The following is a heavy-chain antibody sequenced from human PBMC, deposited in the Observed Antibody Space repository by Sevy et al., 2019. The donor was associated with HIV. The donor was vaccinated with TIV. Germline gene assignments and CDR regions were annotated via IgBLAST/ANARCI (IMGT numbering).Heavy chain of an antibody. V-gene: IGHV3-23*01. J-gene: IGHJ4*02. Sequence: GGSLRLSCAASGFTFSSYAMSWVRQAPGKGLEWVSSISGRGSFTYYADSVKGHFTSSRDNSKNTLYLQMTSLRAEDTAVYYCAKEGQGEYYDSSGSFDYWGQGTLVTVSS. CDR1: GFTFSSYA. D-gene: IGHD3-22*01. CDR3: AKEGQGEYYDSSGSFDY. CDR2: ISGRGSFT.